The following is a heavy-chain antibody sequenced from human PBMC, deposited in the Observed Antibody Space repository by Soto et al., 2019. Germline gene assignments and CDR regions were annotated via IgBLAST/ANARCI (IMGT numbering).Heavy chain of an antibody. Sequence: QVQLQESGPGLVKPSETLSLSCGVSGGSIRQYYWSWFRQPAGKGLEWIGRIYSGGSTNYNPSLESRVTMSVDKSKHKFSLKLSSVTAADTAVYYCARGLGGFGDFSLDYWGQGTLVTVSS. CDR3: ARGLGGFGDFSLDY. CDR1: GGSIRQYY. J-gene: IGHJ4*02. V-gene: IGHV4-4*07. CDR2: IYSGGST. D-gene: IGHD3-10*01.